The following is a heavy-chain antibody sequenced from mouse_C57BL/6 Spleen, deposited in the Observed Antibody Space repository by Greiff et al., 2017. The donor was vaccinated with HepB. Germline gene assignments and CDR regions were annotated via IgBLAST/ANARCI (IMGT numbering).Heavy chain of an antibody. Sequence: QVHVKQSGAELAKPGASVKLSCKASGYTFTSNWMHWVKQRPGQGLEWIGYINPSSGYTKYNQKFKDKATLTADKSSSTAYMQLSSLTYEDSAVYYCARRRNYYAMDYWGQGTSVTVSS. CDR1: GYTFTSNW. CDR3: ARRRNYYAMDY. J-gene: IGHJ4*01. V-gene: IGHV1-7*01. CDR2: INPSSGYT.